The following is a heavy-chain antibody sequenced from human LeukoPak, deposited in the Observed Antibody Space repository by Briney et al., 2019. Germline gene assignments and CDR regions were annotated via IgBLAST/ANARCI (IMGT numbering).Heavy chain of an antibody. J-gene: IGHJ3*02. V-gene: IGHV3-48*04. Sequence: PGGSLRLSCAASGFTFSSYSMNWVRQAPGKGLEWVSYISSSSSTIYYADSVKGRFTISRDNAKNSLYLQMNSLRAEDTAVYYCAPGRGYYSYDAFDIWGQGTMVTVSS. D-gene: IGHD3-3*01. CDR3: APGRGYYSYDAFDI. CDR1: GFTFSSYS. CDR2: ISSSSSTI.